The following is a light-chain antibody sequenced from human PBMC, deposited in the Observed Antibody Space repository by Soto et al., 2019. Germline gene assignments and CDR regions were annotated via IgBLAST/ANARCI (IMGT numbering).Light chain of an antibody. V-gene: IGLV2-14*02. CDR3: SSYTSITTYV. J-gene: IGLJ1*01. CDR1: SSDVGSYNL. Sequence: QSALTQPASVSGSPGQSITISCTGTSSDVGSYNLVSWYQQHPGKAPKLMIYEGSKRPSGVSNRFSGSKSGNTASLTISGLRAEDEADYYCSSYTSITTYVFGTGTKLTVL. CDR2: EGS.